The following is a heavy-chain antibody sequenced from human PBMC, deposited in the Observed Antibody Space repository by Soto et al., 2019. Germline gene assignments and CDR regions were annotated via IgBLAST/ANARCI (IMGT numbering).Heavy chain of an antibody. V-gene: IGHV1-2*04. D-gene: IGHD6-19*01. J-gene: IGHJ6*02. CDR2: INPNSGGT. Sequence: GASVKVSCKASGYTFTGYHMHWVRQAPGQGLEWMGWINPNSGGTNYAQKFQGWVTMTRDTSISTAYMELSRLRSDDTAVYYCARDTLQWLVPYYYYYGMDVWGQGTTVTVSS. CDR1: GYTFTGYH. CDR3: ARDTLQWLVPYYYYYGMDV.